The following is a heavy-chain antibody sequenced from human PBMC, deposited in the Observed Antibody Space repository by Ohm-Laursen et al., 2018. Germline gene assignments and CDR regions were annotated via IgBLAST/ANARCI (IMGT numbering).Heavy chain of an antibody. Sequence: SLRLSCAASGFTVSSNYMSWVRQAPGKGLEWVSVIYSGGSTYYADPVKGRFTISRDNSKNTLYLQMNSLRAEDTAVYYCARDKGIAAASYGMDVWGQGTTVTVSS. CDR3: ARDKGIAAASYGMDV. D-gene: IGHD6-13*01. V-gene: IGHV3-66*01. CDR2: IYSGGST. CDR1: GFTVSSNY. J-gene: IGHJ6*02.